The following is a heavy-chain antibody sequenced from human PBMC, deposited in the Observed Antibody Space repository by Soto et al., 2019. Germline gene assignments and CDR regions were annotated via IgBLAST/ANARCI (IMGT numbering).Heavy chain of an antibody. J-gene: IGHJ4*02. CDR3: AKSVAIVVSPTDY. V-gene: IGHV3-23*01. CDR1: GFTFSSYA. D-gene: IGHD2-2*03. Sequence: LRLSCAASGFTFSSYAMSWVRQAPGKGLEWVSAISGSGGSTYYADSVKGRFTISRDNSKNTLYLQMNSLRAEDTAVYYCAKSVAIVVSPTDYWGQGTLVTVSS. CDR2: ISGSGGST.